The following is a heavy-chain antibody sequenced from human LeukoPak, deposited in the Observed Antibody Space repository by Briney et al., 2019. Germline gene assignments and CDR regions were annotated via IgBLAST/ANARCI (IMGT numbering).Heavy chain of an antibody. CDR3: ASGRKYYDFWSGSFDY. Sequence: PGGSLRLSCAASGFTFDDYGMSWVRHAPGKGLEWVSGINWNGGSTGYADSVKGRFTISRDNAKNSLYLQMNSLRAEDKDLYNCASGRKYYDFWSGSFDYWGQGTLVTVSS. J-gene: IGHJ4*02. CDR2: INWNGGST. D-gene: IGHD3-3*01. CDR1: GFTFDDYG. V-gene: IGHV3-20*01.